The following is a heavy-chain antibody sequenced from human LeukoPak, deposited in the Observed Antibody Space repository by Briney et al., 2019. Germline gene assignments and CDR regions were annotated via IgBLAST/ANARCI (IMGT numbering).Heavy chain of an antibody. CDR2: IGGSGGST. J-gene: IGHJ3*02. CDR1: GFTFSSYA. CDR3: AKGLRDGYNYGAFDI. D-gene: IGHD5-12*01. V-gene: IGHV3-23*01. Sequence: QAGGSLRLSCAASGFTFSSYAMSWVRQAPGKGLEWVSAIGGSGGSTYYADSVKGRFTISRDNSKNTLFLQMNCLRAEDTAVYYCAKGLRDGYNYGAFDIWGQGTMVTVSS.